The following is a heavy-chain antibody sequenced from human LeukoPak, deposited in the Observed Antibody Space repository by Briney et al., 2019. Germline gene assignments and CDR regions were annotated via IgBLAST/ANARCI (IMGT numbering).Heavy chain of an antibody. D-gene: IGHD2-15*01. J-gene: IGHJ4*02. CDR2: INHSGST. CDR3: ARCEYCSGGSCYSFADY. Sequence: SETLSLTCAVYGGSFSGYYWSWIRQPPGMGLEWIGEINHSGSTNYNPSLKSRVTISVDTSKNQFSLKLSSVTAADTAVYYCARCEYCSGGSCYSFADYWGQGTLVTVSS. V-gene: IGHV4-34*01. CDR1: GGSFSGYY.